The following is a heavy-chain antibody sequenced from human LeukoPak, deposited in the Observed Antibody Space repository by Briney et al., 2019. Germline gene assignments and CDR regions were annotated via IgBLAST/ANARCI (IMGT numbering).Heavy chain of an antibody. J-gene: IGHJ4*02. D-gene: IGHD6-13*01. Sequence: GASVKVSCKASGYTFTGYYMHWVRQAPGQGLEWMGWINPNSGGTNYAQKFQGRVTMTRDTSISTAYMELSSLRSEDTAVHYCAREARIAAAGRFDYWGQGTLVTVSS. CDR1: GYTFTGYY. CDR3: AREARIAAAGRFDY. CDR2: INPNSGGT. V-gene: IGHV1-2*02.